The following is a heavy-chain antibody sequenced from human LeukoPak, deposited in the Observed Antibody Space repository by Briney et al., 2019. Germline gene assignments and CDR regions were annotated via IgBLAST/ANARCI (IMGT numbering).Heavy chain of an antibody. CDR3: AREVVAASNDY. D-gene: IGHD2-15*01. Sequence: ASVKVSCKASGYTFTSYGISWVRQAPGQGLEWMGWISAYNGNTNYAQKLQCRVTMTTDTPTSTAYMELRSLRSDDTAVYYCAREVVAASNDYWGQGTLVTVSS. J-gene: IGHJ4*02. V-gene: IGHV1-18*01. CDR1: GYTFTSYG. CDR2: ISAYNGNT.